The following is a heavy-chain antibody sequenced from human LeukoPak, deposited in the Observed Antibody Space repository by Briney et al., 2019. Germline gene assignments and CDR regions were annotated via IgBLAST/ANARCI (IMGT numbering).Heavy chain of an antibody. CDR2: INTGGTST. CDR1: GFTFSSYW. D-gene: IGHD6-13*01. V-gene: IGHV3-74*01. J-gene: IGHJ4*02. CDR3: ARGGDSSNWYPGYFDY. Sequence: PGGALRLSCAAAGFTFSSYWMHWVREAPGKGRLWVSQINTGGTSTIYADSVKGRFSISRDNGKNTLYLQMNSLRAEDTAVYYCARGGDSSNWYPGYFDYWGQGALVTVSS.